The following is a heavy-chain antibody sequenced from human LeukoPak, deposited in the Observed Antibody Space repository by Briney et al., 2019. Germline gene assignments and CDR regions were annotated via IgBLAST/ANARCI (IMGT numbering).Heavy chain of an antibody. CDR3: AGRKREYPSGTNRGLIWFDP. J-gene: IGHJ5*02. CDR1: GYSISSGYF. CDR2: IYHSGST. D-gene: IGHD3-10*01. Sequence: SETLSLTCTVSGYSISSGYFWGWVRQPPGKGLEWIGSIYHSGSTSYNPSLKSRLTISVDTSKNQFSLKLSSMTAADTAVYYCAGRKREYPSGTNRGLIWFDPWGQGTLVTVSS. V-gene: IGHV4-38-2*02.